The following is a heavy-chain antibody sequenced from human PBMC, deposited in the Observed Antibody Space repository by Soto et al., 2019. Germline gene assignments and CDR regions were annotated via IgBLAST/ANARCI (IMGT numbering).Heavy chain of an antibody. D-gene: IGHD3-10*01. V-gene: IGHV4-4*07. CDR3: ARDYGSGSYYKGVAFDI. CDR1: GGSISGYY. Sequence: SETLSLTCTVSGGSISGYYWSWIRQPAGKGLEWIGRIYTSGSTNYNPSLKSRVTMSVDTSKNQFSLKLSSVTAADTAVYYCARDYGSGSYYKGVAFDIWGQGTMVTVSS. CDR2: IYTSGST. J-gene: IGHJ3*02.